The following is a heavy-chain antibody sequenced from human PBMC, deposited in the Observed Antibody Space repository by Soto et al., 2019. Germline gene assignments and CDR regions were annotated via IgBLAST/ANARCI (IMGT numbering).Heavy chain of an antibody. CDR2: ISAYNGNT. CDR3: ARGKPYDTLTGYYPPYYFDY. J-gene: IGHJ4*02. D-gene: IGHD3-9*01. Sequence: QVQLVQSGAEVKKPGASVKVSCKASGYTFTSYGISWVRQAPGQGLEWMGWISAYNGNTNYAQKLQGRVTMTTDTSTSTAYMELRSLRSDDTAVYYGARGKPYDTLTGYYPPYYFDYWGQGTLVTVSS. CDR1: GYTFTSYG. V-gene: IGHV1-18*01.